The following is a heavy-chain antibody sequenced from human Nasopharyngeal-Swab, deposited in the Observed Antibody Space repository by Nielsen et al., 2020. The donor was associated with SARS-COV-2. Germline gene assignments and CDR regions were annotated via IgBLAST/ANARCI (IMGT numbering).Heavy chain of an antibody. CDR1: GYTFTDLS. CDR2: FDPEDGEA. CDR3: ATHRPRYYDSSAYNFASDV. Sequence: ASVKVSCKVSGYTFTDLSMHWVRQAPGKGLEWMGGFDPEDGEAIYTQKFQGRVTMTEDTSIDTAYMELSSLRSEDPAVYYCATHRPRYYDSSAYNFASDVWGQGTMVTVSS. J-gene: IGHJ3*01. D-gene: IGHD3-22*01. V-gene: IGHV1-24*01.